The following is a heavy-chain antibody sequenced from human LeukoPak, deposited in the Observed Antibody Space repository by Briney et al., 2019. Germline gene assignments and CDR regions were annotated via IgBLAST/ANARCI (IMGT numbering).Heavy chain of an antibody. D-gene: IGHD6-19*01. CDR3: AKEGGVSSSGWPYWYFDL. Sequence: PGGSLRLSCAASGFTFSSYAMSWVRQAPGEGLEWVSAISGNGGSTYYADSVKGRFTISRDNSKNTLYLQMNSLRAEDTAVYYCAKEGGVSSSGWPYWYFDLWGRGTLVTVSS. CDR2: ISGNGGST. J-gene: IGHJ2*01. CDR1: GFTFSSYA. V-gene: IGHV3-23*01.